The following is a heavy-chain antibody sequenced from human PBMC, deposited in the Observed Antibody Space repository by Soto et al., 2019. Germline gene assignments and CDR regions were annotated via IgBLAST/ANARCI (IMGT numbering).Heavy chain of an antibody. Sequence: GGSLRLSCAASGFTFSSYAMSWVRQAPGKGLEWVSAISGSGGSTYYADSVKGRFTISRDNSKNTLYLQMNSLSAEDTAVYYCARIDLTTVTTGLDYWGQGTLVTVAS. CDR1: GFTFSSYA. J-gene: IGHJ4*02. V-gene: IGHV3-23*01. CDR3: ARIDLTTVTTGLDY. D-gene: IGHD4-4*01. CDR2: ISGSGGST.